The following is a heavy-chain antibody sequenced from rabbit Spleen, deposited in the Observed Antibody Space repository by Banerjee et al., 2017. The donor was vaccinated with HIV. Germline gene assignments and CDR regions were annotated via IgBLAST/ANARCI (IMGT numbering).Heavy chain of an antibody. J-gene: IGHJ4*01. Sequence: QSLEESGGGLVQPGGSLKLSCEGSGFDFSSYYMSWVRQAPGKGLEWIGYIDPFFGTTYYANWVNGRFTISNDNAQNTVFLQMTSLTAADTATYFCARDLVAVIGWNFNLWGPGTLVTVS. CDR2: IDPFFGTT. CDR3: ARDLVAVIGWNFNL. D-gene: IGHD1-1*01. CDR1: GFDFSSYY. V-gene: IGHV1S7*01.